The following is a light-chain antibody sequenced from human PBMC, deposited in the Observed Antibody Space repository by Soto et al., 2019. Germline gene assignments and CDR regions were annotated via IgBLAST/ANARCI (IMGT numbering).Light chain of an antibody. Sequence: QSVLTQPASVSGSPGQSITISCSGTSSDVGSYNHVAWYQQFPGKTPKLIIYEVTYRPSGVSHRFSASKSGNTASLTISGLQAEDEADYYCISYTGSSTSYVFXTGTKVSVL. CDR3: ISYTGSSTSYV. CDR2: EVT. CDR1: SSDVGSYNH. V-gene: IGLV2-14*01. J-gene: IGLJ1*01.